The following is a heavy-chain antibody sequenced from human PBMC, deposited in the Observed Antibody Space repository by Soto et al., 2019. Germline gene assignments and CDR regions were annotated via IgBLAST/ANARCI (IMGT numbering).Heavy chain of an antibody. V-gene: IGHV3-53*01. CDR3: XXXXXXXXXXXXXXYDS. CDR2: IHSGGT. CDR1: GFTVSDNH. J-gene: IGHJ4*02. Sequence: EVQLVESGGGLIQPGGSLRLACAASGFTVSDNHMSWVXXAXXXXXXXLSLIHSGGTSYADSVKGRFTISRDNSKXXXXXXXXXXXXXXXXXXXXXXXXXXXXXXXXXXYDSWGQGTLVTVSS.